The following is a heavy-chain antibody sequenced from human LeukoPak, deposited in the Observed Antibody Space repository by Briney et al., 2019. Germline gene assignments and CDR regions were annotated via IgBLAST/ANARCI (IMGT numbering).Heavy chain of an antibody. V-gene: IGHV3-7*01. Sequence: GGSLRLSCVASGFTFSSYWMSWVRQAPGKGLEWVANIKQDGSEKYYVDSVKGRFTISRDNAKNSLYLQMNSLRAEDTAVYYCARDRWYMDVWAKGTTVTVSS. CDR3: ARDRWYMDV. CDR2: IKQDGSEK. CDR1: GFTFSSYW. J-gene: IGHJ6*03. D-gene: IGHD4-23*01.